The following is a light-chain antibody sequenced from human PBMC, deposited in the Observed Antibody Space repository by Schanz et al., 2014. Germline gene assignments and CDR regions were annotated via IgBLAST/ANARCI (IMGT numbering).Light chain of an antibody. J-gene: IGKJ4*01. CDR2: GAS. CDR1: QSVGSY. CDR3: QQYGSSPLT. Sequence: EIVLTQSPATLSLSPGERATLSCRASQSVGSYLAWYQQKPGQAPRLLIYGASSRATGTPDRFSGSGSGTDFTLTISSLEPEDFAVYYCQQYGSSPLTFGGGTKVEIK. V-gene: IGKV3-20*01.